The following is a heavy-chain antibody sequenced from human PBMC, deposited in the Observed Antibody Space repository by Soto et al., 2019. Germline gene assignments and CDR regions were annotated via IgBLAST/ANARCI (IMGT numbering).Heavy chain of an antibody. Sequence: QVQLVQSGAEVKKPGASVKVSCKASGYTFTSYGISWVRQAPGQGLEWMGWISAYNGNTNYAQKLQGRVTMTTDTSTSTVYMELRSLRSDDTAVYYCARDRIQLWLHDAFDIWGQGTMVTVSS. CDR2: ISAYNGNT. D-gene: IGHD5-18*01. CDR1: GYTFTSYG. V-gene: IGHV1-18*01. CDR3: ARDRIQLWLHDAFDI. J-gene: IGHJ3*02.